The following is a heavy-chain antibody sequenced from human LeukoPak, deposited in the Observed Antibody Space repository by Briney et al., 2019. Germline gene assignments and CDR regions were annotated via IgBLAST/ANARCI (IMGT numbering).Heavy chain of an antibody. D-gene: IGHD1-1*01. J-gene: IGHJ4*02. CDR2: ISNDGSNI. CDR1: GFIFSSYG. CDR3: AKDEAVGTTINLLLDY. Sequence: GGSLRLSCAASGFIFSSYGMHWVRQAPGKGLEWVAVISNDGSNIYYDVSVKGRFTISRDNAKNTLYLQMNSLRVDDTAVYYCAKDEAVGTTINLLLDYWGQGTLVTVSS. V-gene: IGHV3-30*18.